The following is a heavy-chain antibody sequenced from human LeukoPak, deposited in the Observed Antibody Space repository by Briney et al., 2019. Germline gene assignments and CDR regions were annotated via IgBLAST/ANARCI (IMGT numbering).Heavy chain of an antibody. CDR1: GYAFSRYG. CDR3: GRDWDWHVQF. J-gene: IGHJ4*02. Sequence: ASVKVSCKTSGYAFSRYGFSWVRQAPGQGLEWIGWIGVFNGNRNYAKSVQGRITLTADTSTNTTYMELRSLTSDDTAVYFCGRDWDWHVQFWGQGTLITVSS. CDR2: IGVFNGNR. D-gene: IGHD1-26*01. V-gene: IGHV1-18*01.